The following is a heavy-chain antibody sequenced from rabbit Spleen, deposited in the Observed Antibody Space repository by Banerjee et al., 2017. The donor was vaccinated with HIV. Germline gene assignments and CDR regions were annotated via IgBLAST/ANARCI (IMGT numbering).Heavy chain of an antibody. J-gene: IGHJ6*01. D-gene: IGHD1-1*01. CDR1: GFSFNSGYD. CDR3: ARDTSSSFSSYGMDL. CDR2: IDIGSSGFT. V-gene: IGHV1S40*01. Sequence: QSLEESGGGLVKPGTSLTLTCRASGFSFNSGYDMCWVRQAPGKGPEWIACIDIGSSGFTYFASWAKGRFTISKTSSTTVTLQMTSLTAADTATYFCARDTSSSFSSYGMDLWGPGTLVTVS.